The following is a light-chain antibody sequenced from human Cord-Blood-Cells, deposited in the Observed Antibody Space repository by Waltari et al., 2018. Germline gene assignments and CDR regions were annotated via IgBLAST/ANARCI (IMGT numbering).Light chain of an antibody. CDR2: VGTGGIVE. J-gene: IGLJ3*02. CDR1: SVYSNYK. V-gene: IGLV9-49*01. Sequence: QPVLTQPPSASASLGASVPLTCTLSSVYSNYKVDWYQQRPGQGARFVMRVGTGGIVEYNGDGIPDRFSVLGSGVNRYLSNANVQEEDESEYRGGADHGSGSKCEWVCGGRTYLAVL. CDR3: GADHGSGSKCEWV.